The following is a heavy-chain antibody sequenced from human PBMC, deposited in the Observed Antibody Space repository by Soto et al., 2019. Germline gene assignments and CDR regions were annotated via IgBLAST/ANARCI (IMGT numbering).Heavy chain of an antibody. CDR2: ISSSSSYI. J-gene: IGHJ6*02. CDR1: GFTFSGYS. V-gene: IGHV3-21*01. CDR3: ARSHYYYAGMDV. Sequence: LRLSCAASGFTFSGYSMNWVRQAPGRGLEWVSSISSSSSYIYYADSVKGRFTISRDNAKNSLYLQMNSLRAEDTAVYYCARSHYYYAGMDVWGQGTTVTVSS.